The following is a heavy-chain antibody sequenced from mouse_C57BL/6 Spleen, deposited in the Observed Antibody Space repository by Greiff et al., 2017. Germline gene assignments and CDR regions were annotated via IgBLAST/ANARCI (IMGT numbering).Heavy chain of an antibody. Sequence: EVMLVESGEGLVKPGGSLKLSCAASGFTFSSYAMSWVRQTPETRLSWVAYISSGGDYIYYADTVKGRFTISRDNARNTLYLQMSSLKSEDTAMYYCTRGADYDGFAYWCQGTLVTVSA. J-gene: IGHJ3*01. CDR2: ISSGGDYI. CDR3: TRGADYDGFAY. CDR1: GFTFSSYA. V-gene: IGHV5-9-1*02. D-gene: IGHD2-4*01.